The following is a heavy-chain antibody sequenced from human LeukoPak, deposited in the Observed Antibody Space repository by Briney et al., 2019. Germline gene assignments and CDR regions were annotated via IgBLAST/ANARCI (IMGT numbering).Heavy chain of an antibody. V-gene: IGHV4-59*01. CDR1: GGSISSYY. CDR3: AREGYYDSSGYYNVDYFDY. D-gene: IGHD3-22*01. CDR2: IYYSGST. J-gene: IGHJ4*02. Sequence: PSETLSLTCTVSGGSISSYYWSWLRQPPGKGLEWIGYIYYSGSTNYNPSLKSRVTISVDTSKNQFSLKLSSVTAADTAVYYCAREGYYDSSGYYNVDYFDYWGQGTLVTVSS.